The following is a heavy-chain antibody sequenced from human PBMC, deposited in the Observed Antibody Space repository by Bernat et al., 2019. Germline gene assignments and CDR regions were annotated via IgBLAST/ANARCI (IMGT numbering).Heavy chain of an antibody. CDR2: IDWDDDK. J-gene: IGHJ4*02. D-gene: IGHD4-17*01. Sequence: QVTLRESGPALVKPTQTLTLTCTFSGFSLSTSGMCVSWIRQPPGKALEWLARIDWDDDKYYSTSLETRLTISKDTSKNQVILTMTNMDPVDTATYYCARSHYGDYFDYWGQGTLVTVSS. CDR1: GFSLSTSGMC. V-gene: IGHV2-70*15. CDR3: ARSHYGDYFDY.